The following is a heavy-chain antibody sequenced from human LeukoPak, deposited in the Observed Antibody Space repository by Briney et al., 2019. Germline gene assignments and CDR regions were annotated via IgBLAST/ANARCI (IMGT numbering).Heavy chain of an antibody. CDR3: ARVGYYGSGIYYYYYGMDV. CDR1: GGSFSGYY. J-gene: IGHJ6*02. CDR2: IYYSGST. D-gene: IGHD3-10*01. Sequence: PSETLSLTCAVYGGSFSGYYWSWIRQPPGKGLEWIGYIYYSGSTNYNPSLKSRVTISVDTSKNQFSLKLSSVTAADTAVYYCARVGYYGSGIYYYYYGMDVWGQGTTVTVSS. V-gene: IGHV4-59*01.